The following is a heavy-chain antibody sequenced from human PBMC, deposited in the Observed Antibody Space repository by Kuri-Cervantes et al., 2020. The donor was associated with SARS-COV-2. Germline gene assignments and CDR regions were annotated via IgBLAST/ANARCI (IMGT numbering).Heavy chain of an antibody. V-gene: IGHV3-49*04. CDR1: GFTFGDYA. Sequence: GESLKISCAASGFTFGDYAMSWVRQAPGKGLEWVGFIRSEAYGGTTEYAASVKGRFTISRDDSKSIAYLQMNSLKTEDTAVYYCTRCSGGSCYSVYYYYGMDVWGQGTTVTVSS. D-gene: IGHD2-15*01. CDR2: IRSEAYGGTT. CDR3: TRCSGGSCYSVYYYYGMDV. J-gene: IGHJ6*02.